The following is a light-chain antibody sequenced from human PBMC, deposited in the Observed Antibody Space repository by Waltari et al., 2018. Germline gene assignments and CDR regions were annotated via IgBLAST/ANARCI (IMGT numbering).Light chain of an antibody. CDR3: QQYNSYPLT. V-gene: IGKV1-5*03. CDR2: MAS. J-gene: IGKJ2*01. Sequence: DIQMTQSPSTLSASVGDRVTITCRASQSFRSRLAWYQQKPGKAPKLLIYMASSLESGVPSRFSGSGSGTEFTLTISSLQPDDFATYYCQQYNSYPLTFGQGTKLEIK. CDR1: QSFRSR.